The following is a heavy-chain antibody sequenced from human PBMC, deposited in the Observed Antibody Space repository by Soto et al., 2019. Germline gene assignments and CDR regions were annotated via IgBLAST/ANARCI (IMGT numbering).Heavy chain of an antibody. V-gene: IGHV4-31*03. CDR3: ATGMTTAVIFDY. Sequence: QVQLQESGPGLVKPSQTLSLTCTVSGGSISSGDYYWIWIRQHPGKGLEWIGYIYDSGGTYYNPSLKSRVTISTDTSKNQFSLKLSSVTAADTAVYYCATGMTTAVIFDYWGQGALVTASS. D-gene: IGHD4-17*01. J-gene: IGHJ4*02. CDR1: GGSISSGDYY. CDR2: IYDSGGT.